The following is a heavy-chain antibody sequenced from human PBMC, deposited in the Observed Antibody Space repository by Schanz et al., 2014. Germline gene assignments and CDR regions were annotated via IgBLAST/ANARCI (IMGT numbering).Heavy chain of an antibody. J-gene: IGHJ2*01. Sequence: QVQLQESGPGLVKPSQTLSLTCTVSGGSIRSGTYYWSWIRQPAGKALEWVGRVFPNGITNYNPSLKRRVPISLNTPKNQFSLPLTSLTAADTAVYYCARDTTWRLDLWGRGTLVTVSS. CDR1: GGSIRSGTYY. V-gene: IGHV4-61*02. CDR2: VFPNGIT. D-gene: IGHD1-1*01. CDR3: ARDTTWRLDL.